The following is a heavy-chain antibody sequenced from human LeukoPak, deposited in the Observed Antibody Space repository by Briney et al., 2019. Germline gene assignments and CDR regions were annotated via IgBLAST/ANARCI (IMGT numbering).Heavy chain of an antibody. CDR3: ARATSGLLWFGELPDDAFDI. Sequence: SETLSLTCAVYGGSFSGYYWSWIRQPPGKGLEWIGEINNSGSTNYNPSLKSRVTISVDTSKNQFSLKLSSVTAADTAVYYCARATSGLLWFGELPDDAFDIWGQGTRVTVSS. CDR2: INNSGST. J-gene: IGHJ3*02. CDR1: GGSFSGYY. V-gene: IGHV4-34*01. D-gene: IGHD3-10*01.